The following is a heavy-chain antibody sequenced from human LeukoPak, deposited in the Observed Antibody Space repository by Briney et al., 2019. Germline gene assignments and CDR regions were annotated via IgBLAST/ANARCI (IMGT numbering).Heavy chain of an antibody. J-gene: IGHJ4*02. CDR1: GGSISSYD. D-gene: IGHD3-22*01. Sequence: SETLSLTCTVSGGSISSYDWSWIRQPPWKGREWIGYIYYSGSTNYNPSLKSRVTISVDTSKNQFSLKLSSVTAADTAVYYCASYSYYYDSSGYFDYWGQGTLVTVSS. V-gene: IGHV4-59*01. CDR3: ASYSYYYDSSGYFDY. CDR2: IYYSGST.